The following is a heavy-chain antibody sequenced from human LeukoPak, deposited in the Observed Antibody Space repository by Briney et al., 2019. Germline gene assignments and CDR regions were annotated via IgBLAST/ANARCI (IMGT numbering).Heavy chain of an antibody. V-gene: IGHV1-69*05. CDR1: GGTFSSYA. Sequence: ASVKVSCKASGGTFSSYAISWVRQAPGQGLEWMGGIIPIFGTANYAQKFQGRVTITTDESTSTAYMELSSLRSEDTAVYYCARGGHYDFWSGHYLWGQGTLVTVSS. D-gene: IGHD3-3*01. CDR3: ARGGHYDFWSGHYL. CDR2: IIPIFGTA. J-gene: IGHJ5*02.